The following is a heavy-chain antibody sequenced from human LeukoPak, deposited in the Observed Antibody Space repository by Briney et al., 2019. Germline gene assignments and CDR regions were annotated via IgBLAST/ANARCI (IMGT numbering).Heavy chain of an antibody. D-gene: IGHD5-18*01. V-gene: IGHV1-2*04. CDR1: GYTFTGYY. Sequence: ASVKVSCKASGYTFTGYYMHWVRQAPGQGLEWMGWINPNSGGTNYAQKFQGWVTMTRDTSISTAYMELSRLRSDDTAVYYCARESPGYSYGYDYWGQGTLVTVSS. J-gene: IGHJ4*02. CDR3: ARESPGYSYGYDY. CDR2: INPNSGGT.